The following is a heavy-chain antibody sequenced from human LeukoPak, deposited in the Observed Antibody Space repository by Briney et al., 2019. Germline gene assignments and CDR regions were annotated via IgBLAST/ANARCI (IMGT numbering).Heavy chain of an antibody. CDR3: ARVYSDYHYYMDV. D-gene: IGHD4-11*01. CDR1: GFTFSSYS. CDR2: ISSSSSAI. Sequence: GGSLRLSCAASGFTFSSYSMTWVRQAPGEGLEWVSYISSSSSAIYYADSVRDRFTISRDTAKNSLYLQMNSLRAEDTAVYYCARVYSDYHYYMDVWGKGTTVTVSS. J-gene: IGHJ6*03. V-gene: IGHV3-48*04.